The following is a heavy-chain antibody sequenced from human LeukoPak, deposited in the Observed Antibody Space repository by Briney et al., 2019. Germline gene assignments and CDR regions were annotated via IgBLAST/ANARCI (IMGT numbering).Heavy chain of an antibody. V-gene: IGHV3-74*01. CDR3: ATVPYYDILTGSDDAFDI. D-gene: IGHD3-9*01. J-gene: IGHJ3*02. CDR1: GFTFSSYW. CDR2: INSDGSST. Sequence: GGSLRLSCAASGFTFSSYWMHWVRHAPGKGLVWVSRINSDGSSTSYADSVKGRFTISRDNAKNTLYLQMNSLRAEDTAVYYCATVPYYDILTGSDDAFDIWGQGTMVTVSS.